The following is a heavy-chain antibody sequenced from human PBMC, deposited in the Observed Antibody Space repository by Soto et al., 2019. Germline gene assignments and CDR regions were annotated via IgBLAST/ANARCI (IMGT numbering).Heavy chain of an antibody. CDR3: ITLPWG. Sequence: SVSNAWMNWVRQAPGKGLEWVGRIKSKTDGGTTDHAAPVKGRFSISRDDSKNTLYLQMNSLKTEDTAVYYCITLPWGWGQGTTVIVSS. CDR2: IKSKTDGGTT. CDR1: SVSNAW. J-gene: IGHJ6*02. D-gene: IGHD3-16*01. V-gene: IGHV3-15*07.